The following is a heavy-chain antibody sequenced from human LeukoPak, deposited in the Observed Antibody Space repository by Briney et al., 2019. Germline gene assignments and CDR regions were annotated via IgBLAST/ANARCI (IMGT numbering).Heavy chain of an antibody. CDR1: GGSISSGSYY. CDR3: ARVQPYTSGYYYYYYMGV. Sequence: PSQTLSLTCTVSGGSISSGSYYWSWIRQPAGKGLEWIGRIYTSGSTNYNPSLKSRVTISVDTSKNQFSLKLSSVTAADTAVYYCARVQPYTSGYYYYYYMGVWGKGTTVTVSS. V-gene: IGHV4-61*02. CDR2: IYTSGST. J-gene: IGHJ6*03. D-gene: IGHD5-18*01.